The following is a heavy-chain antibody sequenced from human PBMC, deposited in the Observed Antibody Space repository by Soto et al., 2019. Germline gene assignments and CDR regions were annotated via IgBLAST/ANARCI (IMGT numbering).Heavy chain of an antibody. CDR3: ARGSSSYYDYGMDV. Sequence: NPSETLSLTCTVSGDSISRGGYSWTWIRQPPGKAPEWIGNIYDSGSTSYNPSLKSRVTMSVDRSTNQFSLKLTSVTAADTAVYFCARGSSSYYDYGMDVWGQGTTVTVS. CDR2: IYDSGST. CDR1: GDSISRGGYS. D-gene: IGHD6-19*01. V-gene: IGHV4-30-2*01. J-gene: IGHJ6*02.